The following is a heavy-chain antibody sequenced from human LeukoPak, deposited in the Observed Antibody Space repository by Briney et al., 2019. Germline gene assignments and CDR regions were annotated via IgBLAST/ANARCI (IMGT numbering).Heavy chain of an antibody. D-gene: IGHD2-2*01. CDR3: ARGLGRSAWDIVVVPASDKDYYYYGMDV. J-gene: IGHJ6*02. Sequence: ASVKVSCKAYGYTFTSYDISWVRQATGQGLEWMGWMNPKSGNTGYAQKFQGRVTMTRNTSISTAYMELSSLRSEDTAVYYCARGLGRSAWDIVVVPASDKDYYYYGMDVWGQGTTVTVSS. V-gene: IGHV1-8*01. CDR2: MNPKSGNT. CDR1: GYTFTSYD.